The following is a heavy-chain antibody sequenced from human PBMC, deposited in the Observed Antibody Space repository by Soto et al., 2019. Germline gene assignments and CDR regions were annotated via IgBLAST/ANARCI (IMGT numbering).Heavy chain of an antibody. Sequence: EVQLVESGGGLVQPGGSLRLSCVASGFTFNYYWMHWVRQAPGKGLVWVSRIQSDGSSTDYVDSVKGRFTISRDNAKNTLYLQMTNLRAEDTAVYYCARGGDPDYWGQGTLVTVSP. D-gene: IGHD2-21*02. J-gene: IGHJ4*02. CDR2: IQSDGSST. CDR1: GFTFNYYW. V-gene: IGHV3-74*01. CDR3: ARGGDPDY.